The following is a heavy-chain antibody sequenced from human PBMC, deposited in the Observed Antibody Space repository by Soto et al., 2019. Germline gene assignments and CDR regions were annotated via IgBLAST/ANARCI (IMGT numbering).Heavy chain of an antibody. CDR1: GFTFSSYG. CDR3: AKDGTGTTYYFDY. J-gene: IGHJ4*02. Sequence: QVQLVESGGGVVQPGRSLRLTCAASGFTFSSYGMHWVRQAPGKGLEWVAVISYDGSNKYYADSVKGRFTISRDNSKNTLYLQMNSLRAEDTGVYYCAKDGTGTTYYFDYWGQGTLVTVSS. V-gene: IGHV3-30*18. CDR2: ISYDGSNK. D-gene: IGHD1-7*01.